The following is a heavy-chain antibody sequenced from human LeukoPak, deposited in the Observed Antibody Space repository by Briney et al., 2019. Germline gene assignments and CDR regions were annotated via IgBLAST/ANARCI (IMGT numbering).Heavy chain of an antibody. V-gene: IGHV4-59*01. D-gene: IGHD1-1*01. CDR1: GGSISNYY. Sequence: SETLSLTCTVSGGSISNYYWSWIRQPPGKGLEWIGYIYYSGSTYYNPSLKGRVTISVDTSKNQFSLKLSSVTAADTAVYYCARRGNPLDYWGQGTLVTVSS. CDR3: ARRGNPLDY. J-gene: IGHJ4*02. CDR2: IYYSGST.